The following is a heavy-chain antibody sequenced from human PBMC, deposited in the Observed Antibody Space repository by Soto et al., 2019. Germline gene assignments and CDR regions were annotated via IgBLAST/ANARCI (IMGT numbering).Heavy chain of an antibody. CDR2: ISYDGSNK. Sequence: GGSLILSCAASGVTCSSYFMHWVRQAPGKGLEWVAVISYDGSNKYYADSVKGRFTISRDNSKNTLYLQMNSLRAEDTAVYYCAKDQIGGPFDYWGQGTPVTVSS. J-gene: IGHJ4*02. D-gene: IGHD2-15*01. CDR3: AKDQIGGPFDY. V-gene: IGHV3-30*18. CDR1: GVTCSSYF.